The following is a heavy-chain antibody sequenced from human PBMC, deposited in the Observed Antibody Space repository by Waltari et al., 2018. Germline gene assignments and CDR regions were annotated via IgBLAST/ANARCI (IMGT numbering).Heavy chain of an antibody. V-gene: IGHV4-4*07. CDR2: IHGSGKT. CDR1: NGSISRYY. Sequence: QVQLQESGPGLVKSSETLSLTCTVSNGSISRYYWSWIRQPAGKGLEWIGRIHGSGKTNYNPSLKSRVAMSVDTSKNQFSLKVYSVTAADTAVYYCARESILSGFYYGSGRFDYWGQGTLVTVSS. CDR3: ARESILSGFYYGSGRFDY. J-gene: IGHJ4*02. D-gene: IGHD3-10*01.